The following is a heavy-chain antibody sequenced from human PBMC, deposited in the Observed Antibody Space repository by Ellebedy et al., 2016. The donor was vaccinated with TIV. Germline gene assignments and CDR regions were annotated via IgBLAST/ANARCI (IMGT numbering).Heavy chain of an antibody. Sequence: GESLKISXAASGFTFSSDWMSWVRQAPGKGLEWVANIKQDGSEKYYVDSMKGRFTISRDNAKNSLYLQMNSLRAEDTAVYYCARDGSGSYYFFTFWFDPWGQGTLVTVSS. V-gene: IGHV3-7*01. J-gene: IGHJ5*02. CDR3: ARDGSGSYYFFTFWFDP. CDR2: IKQDGSEK. D-gene: IGHD3-10*01. CDR1: GFTFSSDW.